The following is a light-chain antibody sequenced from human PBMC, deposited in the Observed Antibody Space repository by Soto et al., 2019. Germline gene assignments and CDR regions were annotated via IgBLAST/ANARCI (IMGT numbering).Light chain of an antibody. Sequence: QSALTHPASVSGSPGQSITISCTGTSSDIATSDYVSWFQHHPGEAPKIILYYVNNRPSGVSDRCSGTKSGNTASRTISGLQAEHETAYYCSSFTSGDALLFGGGTKLTVL. CDR1: SSDIATSDY. J-gene: IGLJ2*01. V-gene: IGLV2-14*03. CDR2: YVN. CDR3: SSFTSGDALL.